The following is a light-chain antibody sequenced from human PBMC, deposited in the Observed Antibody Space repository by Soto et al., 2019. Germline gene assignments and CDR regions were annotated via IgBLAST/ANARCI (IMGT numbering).Light chain of an antibody. CDR1: RSISSY. V-gene: IGKV1-39*01. Sequence: DIQMTQSPSSLSASVGDRVTITCRASRSISSYLNWYQQKPGKAPKLLIYAASSLQSGVPSRFSGSGSGTDFTLTISRLEPEDFAVYYCQQYKNWPLFGQGTRLEI. CDR3: QQYKNWPL. CDR2: AAS. J-gene: IGKJ5*01.